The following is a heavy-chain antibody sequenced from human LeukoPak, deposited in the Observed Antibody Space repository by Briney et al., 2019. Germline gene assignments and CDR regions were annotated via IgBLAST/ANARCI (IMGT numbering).Heavy chain of an antibody. V-gene: IGHV1-2*02. CDR2: INPNSGGS. D-gene: IGHD6-13*01. CDR3: AKDRSSSARED. CDR1: GYTFTGYY. J-gene: IGHJ4*02. Sequence: GASVKVSCKASGYTFTGYYMHWVRQAPGQGLEWMGWINPNSGGSNNAQKFQGRVTMTRDTSISTVFMELSRLIFDDTAVYYCAKDRSSSAREDWGQGTLVTVSS.